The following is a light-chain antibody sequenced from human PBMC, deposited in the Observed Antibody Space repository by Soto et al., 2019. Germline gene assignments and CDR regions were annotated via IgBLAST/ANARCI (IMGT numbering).Light chain of an antibody. CDR1: QSVSSY. Sequence: EIVLTQSPATLSLSPGERATLSCRASQSVSSYLAWYQQKPGQAPRLLIYDASNRATGIPARFSGSGSGTDFTLTIGSLEPEDFAVYYCQQREAFGQGTKVEIK. CDR3: QQREA. J-gene: IGKJ1*01. V-gene: IGKV3-11*01. CDR2: DAS.